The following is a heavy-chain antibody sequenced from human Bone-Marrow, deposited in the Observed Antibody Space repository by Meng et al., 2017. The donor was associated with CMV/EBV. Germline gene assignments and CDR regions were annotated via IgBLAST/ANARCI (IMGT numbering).Heavy chain of an antibody. D-gene: IGHD3-10*01. V-gene: IGHV3-53*01. CDR3: ASGVFYYYGMDV. J-gene: IGHJ6*02. CDR2: IYSGGST. Sequence: GGSLRLSCAASGFTVSSIYMSWVRQAPGKGLEWVSVIYSGGSTYYADSVKGRFTISRDNSKNTLYLQMNSLRAEDTAVYYCASGVFYYYGMDVWGQGTTVTVSS. CDR1: GFTVSSIY.